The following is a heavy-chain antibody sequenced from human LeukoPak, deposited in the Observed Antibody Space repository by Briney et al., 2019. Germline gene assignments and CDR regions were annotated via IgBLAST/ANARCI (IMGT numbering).Heavy chain of an antibody. Sequence: GGSLRLSCAATGFTFSSYAMSWVRQAPGKGLEWVSLISGSGGSTDYAASVKGRFTCSRDKSTNTLYLQMNRLRAEDTAIYYCTKVYDYYGSGSFHYWGQGTPVIVSS. CDR1: GFTFSSYA. D-gene: IGHD3-10*01. V-gene: IGHV3-23*01. J-gene: IGHJ4*02. CDR3: TKVYDYYGSGSFHY. CDR2: ISGSGGST.